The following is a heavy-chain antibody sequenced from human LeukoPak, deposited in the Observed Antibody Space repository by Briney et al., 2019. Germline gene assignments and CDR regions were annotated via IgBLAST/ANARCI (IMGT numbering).Heavy chain of an antibody. V-gene: IGHV3-33*01. CDR3: ARDSYQDYYGRFDP. D-gene: IGHD3-22*01. Sequence: GGSLRLSCAASGFSFSNHGMHWVRQAPGKRLEWVAVIWDDGNNKRYANSVNGRFTISRDNSENTLYLQMNGLTAEDTAMYYCARDSYQDYYGRFDPWGPGTLVIVSS. J-gene: IGHJ5*02. CDR1: GFSFSNHG. CDR2: IWDDGNNK.